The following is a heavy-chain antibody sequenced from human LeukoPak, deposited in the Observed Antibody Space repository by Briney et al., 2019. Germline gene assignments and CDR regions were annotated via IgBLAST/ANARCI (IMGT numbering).Heavy chain of an antibody. CDR1: GGSFSGYY. CDR2: INHSGST. CDR3: ATGRGSGSYYRGYGMDV. Sequence: PSETLSLTCAVYGGSFSGYYWSWIRQPPGKGLEWIGVINHSGSTNYNPSLKSRVTISVDTSKNQFSLKLSSVTAADTAVYYCATGRGSGSYYRGYGMDVWGKGTTVTVSS. J-gene: IGHJ6*04. D-gene: IGHD3-10*01. V-gene: IGHV4-34*01.